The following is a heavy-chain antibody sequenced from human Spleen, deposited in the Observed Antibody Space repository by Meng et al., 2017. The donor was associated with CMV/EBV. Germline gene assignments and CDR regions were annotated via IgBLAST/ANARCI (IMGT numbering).Heavy chain of an antibody. V-gene: IGHV3-21*01. Sequence: GESLKISCAASGFHFSTYWMSWVRQAPGKGLEWVSSISSSSIYIYYADSVKGRFTISRDNAKNSLYVQMNSLRAEDTAVYYCARTYYYGSGNYGMDVWGQGTTVTVSS. CDR2: ISSSSIYI. J-gene: IGHJ6*02. CDR3: ARTYYYGSGNYGMDV. CDR1: GFHFSTYW. D-gene: IGHD3-10*01.